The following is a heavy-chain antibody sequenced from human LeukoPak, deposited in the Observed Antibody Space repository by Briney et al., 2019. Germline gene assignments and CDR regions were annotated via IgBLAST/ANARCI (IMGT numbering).Heavy chain of an antibody. V-gene: IGHV3-30*18. CDR2: ISFDGSHK. J-gene: IGHJ4*02. D-gene: IGHD1-1*01. Sequence: PGRSLRLSCAASRFTFSACGMHRVRQAPGKGLEWVAAISFDGSHKYYADSVKGRFTISRDNSMNTLYLQMNSLRAEDTAVYYCAKGTAVDRQYFENWGQGTLVTVSS. CDR3: AKGTAVDRQYFEN. CDR1: RFTFSACG.